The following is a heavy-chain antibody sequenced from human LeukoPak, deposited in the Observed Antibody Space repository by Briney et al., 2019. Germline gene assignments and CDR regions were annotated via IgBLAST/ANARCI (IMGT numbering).Heavy chain of an antibody. J-gene: IGHJ4*02. D-gene: IGHD6-13*01. V-gene: IGHV2-5*02. CDR2: IYWDDDK. CDR1: GFSLSTNGVG. Sequence: SGPTLVKPTQTLTLTCTFSGFSLSTNGVGVGWIRHPPGEALERLTLIYWDDDKRYNPSLKSRLTVTKDISKNQVVLTLTNMDPVDTATYYCAHRLTGYNSNWYHGYFDYWGQGTLVTVSS. CDR3: AHRLTGYNSNWYHGYFDY.